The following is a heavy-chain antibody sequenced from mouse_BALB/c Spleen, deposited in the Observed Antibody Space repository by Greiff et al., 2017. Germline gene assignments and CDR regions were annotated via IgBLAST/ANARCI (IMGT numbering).Heavy chain of an antibody. CDR3: ARGRGKPFDY. J-gene: IGHJ2*01. V-gene: IGHV5-6-3*01. CDR1: GFTFSSYG. D-gene: IGHD2-1*01. Sequence: DVKLVESGGGLVQPGGSLKLSCAASGFTFSSYGMSWVRQTPDKRLELVATINSNGGSTYYPDSVKGRFTISRDNAKNTLYLQMSSLKSEDTAMYYGARGRGKPFDYWGQGTTLTVSS. CDR2: INSNGGST.